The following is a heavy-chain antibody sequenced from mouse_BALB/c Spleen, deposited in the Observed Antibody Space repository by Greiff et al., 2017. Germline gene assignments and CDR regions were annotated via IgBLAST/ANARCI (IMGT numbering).Heavy chain of an antibody. CDR3: ARGGNYGYYYAMDY. D-gene: IGHD2-1*01. CDR1: GYTFTSYW. V-gene: IGHV1S132*01. CDR2: IFPGTGTT. Sequence: QVQLQQSGAELVKPGASVKLSCKTSGYTFTSYWIQWVKQRPGQGLGWIGEIFPGTGTTYYNEKFKGKATLTIDTSSSTAYMQLSSLTSEDSAVYFCARGGNYGYYYAMDYWGQGTSVTVSS. J-gene: IGHJ4*01.